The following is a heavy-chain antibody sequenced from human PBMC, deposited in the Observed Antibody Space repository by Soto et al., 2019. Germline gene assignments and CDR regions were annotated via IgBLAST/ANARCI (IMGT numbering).Heavy chain of an antibody. J-gene: IGHJ6*02. CDR3: ARPEYSSSSYGMDV. V-gene: IGHV3-48*02. CDR1: GFTFSSYS. CDR2: ISSSSSTI. Sequence: PGGSLRLSCAASGFTFSSYSMNWVRQAPGKGQEWVSYISSSSSTIYYADSVKGRFTISRDNAKNSLYLQMNSLRDEDTAVYYCARPEYSSSSYGMDVWGQGTTVTVSS. D-gene: IGHD6-6*01.